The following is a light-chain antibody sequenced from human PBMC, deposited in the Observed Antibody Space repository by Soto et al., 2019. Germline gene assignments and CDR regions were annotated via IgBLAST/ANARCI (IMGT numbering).Light chain of an antibody. CDR2: LTS. V-gene: IGKV3-20*01. J-gene: IGKJ1*01. CDR3: QQYGSSPPWT. Sequence: IVLTQSLATLSSYPGERVTLSCLASQAVNTRLAWYQHKPGQAPRLLIYLTSSRATGIPDRFSGSGSGTDFTLTISRLEPEDFAVYYCQQYGSSPPWTFGQGTKVDIK. CDR1: QAVNTR.